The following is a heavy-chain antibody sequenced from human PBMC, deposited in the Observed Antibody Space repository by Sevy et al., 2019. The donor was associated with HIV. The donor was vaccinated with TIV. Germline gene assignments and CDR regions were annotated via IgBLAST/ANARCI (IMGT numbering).Heavy chain of an antibody. J-gene: IGHJ4*02. Sequence: GGSLRLSCAASGFTFAKYSMSWVRQAPGKGLEWVSTFSFGCGRINDADSVKGRFTISRDDSKNTLFLQMNSLRAEATATYFRAREGCTQPHDYWGQGTLVTVSS. CDR1: GFTFAKYS. CDR3: AREGCTQPHDY. D-gene: IGHD2-8*01. CDR2: FSFGCGRI. V-gene: IGHV3-23*01.